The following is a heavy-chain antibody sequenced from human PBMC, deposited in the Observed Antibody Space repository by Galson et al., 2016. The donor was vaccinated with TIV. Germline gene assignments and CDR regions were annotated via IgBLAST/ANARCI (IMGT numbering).Heavy chain of an antibody. D-gene: IGHD3-10*01. V-gene: IGHV4-30-4*08. CDR1: GGAISIGDHY. J-gene: IGHJ4*02. CDR3: ARTTWFGELAFDS. Sequence: LSLTCTVSGGAISIGDHYWAWVRQPPGKGLECIGYVHYSGNTDYNPSLRSRRTISVDTSKNQFSLNLRSVTAADTAMYFCARTTWFGELAFDSWGQGTLVTVSS. CDR2: VHYSGNT.